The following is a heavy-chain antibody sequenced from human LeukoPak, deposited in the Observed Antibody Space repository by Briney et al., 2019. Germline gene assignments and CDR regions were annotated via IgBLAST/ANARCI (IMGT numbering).Heavy chain of an antibody. J-gene: IGHJ4*02. CDR1: GFTVSNNY. V-gene: IGHV3-53*01. CDR3: AKIALGYGVNSGGY. Sequence: GGSLRLSCAASGFTVSNNYITWVRQAPGKGLEWVSAIHSGGSTYYADFVKGRFTISRDISKNTLYLQMNSLRAEVTAVYYCAKIALGYGVNSGGYWGQGTLVTVSS. CDR2: IHSGGST. D-gene: IGHD4/OR15-4a*01.